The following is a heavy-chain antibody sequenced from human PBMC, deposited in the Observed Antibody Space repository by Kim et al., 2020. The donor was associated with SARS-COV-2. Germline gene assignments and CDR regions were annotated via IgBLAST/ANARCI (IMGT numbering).Heavy chain of an antibody. Sequence: GGSLRLSCAASGFTFSSYSMNWVRQAPGKWLEWVSYISSSSSTIYYADSVKGRFTISRDNAKNSPYLQMNSLRAEDTAVYYCARLGMLTGGDVWGHGTTV. D-gene: IGHD3-9*01. V-gene: IGHV3-48*01. CDR3: ARLGMLTGGDV. J-gene: IGHJ6*02. CDR2: ISSSSSTI. CDR1: GFTFSSYS.